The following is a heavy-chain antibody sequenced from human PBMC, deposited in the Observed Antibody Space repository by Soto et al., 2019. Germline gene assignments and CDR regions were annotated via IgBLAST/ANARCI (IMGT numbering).Heavy chain of an antibody. Sequence: QVQLVQSGAEVKKPGSSVKVSCKASGGTFSSYAISWVRQAPGQGLEWMGGIIPIFGTANYAQKFQCRVTITAEQSTSTAYMELSSLRSEDIAVYYCARPIAARPYYYYGMDVWGQGTTVTVSS. V-gene: IGHV1-69*01. J-gene: IGHJ6*02. CDR3: ARPIAARPYYYYGMDV. CDR1: GGTFSSYA. D-gene: IGHD6-6*01. CDR2: IIPIFGTA.